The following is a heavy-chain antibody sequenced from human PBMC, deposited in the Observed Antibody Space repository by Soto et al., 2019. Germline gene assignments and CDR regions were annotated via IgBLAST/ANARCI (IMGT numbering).Heavy chain of an antibody. V-gene: IGHV3-66*01. J-gene: IGHJ4*01. Sequence: AESLRLSCEPSGFTVSSNYLRRVRQTPVKSVLGFSIIYSAGNTYYADSVKGRFTISRDNSKNTLYLQMNSLRAEDTALYYCARELSYYHYSSDYYYPFDY. CDR3: ARELSYYHYSSDYYYPFDY. D-gene: IGHD3-22*01. CDR1: GFTVSSNY. CDR2: IYSAGNT.